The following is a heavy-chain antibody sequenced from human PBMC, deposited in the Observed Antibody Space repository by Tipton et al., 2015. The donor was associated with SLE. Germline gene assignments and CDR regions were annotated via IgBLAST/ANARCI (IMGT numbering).Heavy chain of an antibody. Sequence: TLSLTCNVSGDSISSGNYYWGWIRQPPGKGLEWIGSIFYSGGTYYNPSLKSRVTLSIDTSKNQFSLNVNSLTAADTAVYYCVRARGQHLADYWGQGTLVSVPS. CDR1: GDSISSGNYY. CDR3: VRARGQHLADY. J-gene: IGHJ4*02. V-gene: IGHV4-39*01. CDR2: IFYSGGT. D-gene: IGHD6-13*01.